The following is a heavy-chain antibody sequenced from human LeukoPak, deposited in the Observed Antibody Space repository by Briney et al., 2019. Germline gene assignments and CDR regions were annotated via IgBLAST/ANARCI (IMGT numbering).Heavy chain of an antibody. J-gene: IGHJ4*02. D-gene: IGHD6-19*01. CDR2: TRYDGSNK. CDR3: AKDPQYSSGWYGYYFDS. V-gene: IGHV3-30*02. Sequence: GGSLRLSCAASGFTFSSYGMHWVRQAPGKWLEWVAFTRYDGSNKYYTDSVKGRFTISRDNSKNTLYLQMNSRRAEDTAVYYCAKDPQYSSGWYGYYFDSWGQGTLVTVSS. CDR1: GFTFSSYG.